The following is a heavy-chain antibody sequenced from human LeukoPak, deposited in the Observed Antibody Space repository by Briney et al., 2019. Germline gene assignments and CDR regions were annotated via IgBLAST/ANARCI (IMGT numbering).Heavy chain of an antibody. CDR1: GGTISSYY. Sequence: PSETLSLTCTVSGGTISSYYWNWIRQPPGKGLEWIGYIYYSGSTNYNPSLKSRVTISVDTSKSQFSLKLSSVTAADTAVYYCARGAGWLPLVWGQGTLVTVSS. CDR2: IYYSGST. CDR3: ARGAGWLPLV. V-gene: IGHV4-59*01. D-gene: IGHD5-24*01. J-gene: IGHJ4*02.